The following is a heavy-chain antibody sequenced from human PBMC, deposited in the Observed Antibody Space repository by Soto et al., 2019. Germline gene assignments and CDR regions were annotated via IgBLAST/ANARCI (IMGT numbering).Heavy chain of an antibody. CDR1: GYTFTGYY. CDR2: INPNSGGT. Sequence: QVQLVQSGAEVKKPGASVKVSCKASGYTFTGYYMHWVRQAPGQGLEWMGWINPNSGGTNYAQKLQGRVTMTRDTSISTAYMELRRLRSDDTAVYYCATSPLMPPYSGMDVWGQGSTVTRSS. V-gene: IGHV1-2*02. D-gene: IGHD2-2*01. J-gene: IGHJ6*02. CDR3: ATSPLMPPYSGMDV.